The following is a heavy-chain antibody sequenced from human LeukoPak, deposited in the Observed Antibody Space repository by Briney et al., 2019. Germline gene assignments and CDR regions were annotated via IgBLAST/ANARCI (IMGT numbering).Heavy chain of an antibody. J-gene: IGHJ6*02. CDR2: IYYSGST. V-gene: IGHV4-59*01. CDR3: ARDCSGGSCYNYYYGMDV. D-gene: IGHD2-15*01. CDR1: GGSISSYY. Sequence: PSETLSLTCTVSGGSISSYYWSWIRQPPGKGLEWIGYIYYSGSTNYNPSLKSRVTISVDTSKNQFSLKLSSVTAADTAVYYCARDCSGGSCYNYYYGMDVGGQGTTVTVSS.